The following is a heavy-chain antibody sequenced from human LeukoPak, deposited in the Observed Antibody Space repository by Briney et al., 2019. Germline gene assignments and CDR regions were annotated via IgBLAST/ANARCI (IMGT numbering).Heavy chain of an antibody. V-gene: IGHV3-49*03. Sequence: GGSLRLSCTASGFTFGDYAMNWFRQAPGKGLEWVGFIRSKAYGGTTEYAASVKGRFTISRDDSKSIAYLQMNSLKTEDTAVYYCTRDSLRSIRRSSPFDYWGQGTLVTVSS. D-gene: IGHD1-26*01. CDR2: IRSKAYGGTT. CDR1: GFTFGDYA. J-gene: IGHJ4*02. CDR3: TRDSLRSIRRSSPFDY.